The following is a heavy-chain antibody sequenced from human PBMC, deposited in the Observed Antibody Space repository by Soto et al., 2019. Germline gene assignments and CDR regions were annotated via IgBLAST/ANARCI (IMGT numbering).Heavy chain of an antibody. V-gene: IGHV3-48*02. Sequence: GGSLRLSCAASGFSFDTYSMSWVRQVPGKGLEWVSYISSSSTIYYSDSVKGRFTISRDNAKNSLYLQMNSLRDEDTAVYFCARVGSGPPAYWGQGTLVTVSS. CDR3: ARVGSGPPAY. D-gene: IGHD3-10*01. CDR1: GFSFDTYS. J-gene: IGHJ4*02. CDR2: ISSSSTI.